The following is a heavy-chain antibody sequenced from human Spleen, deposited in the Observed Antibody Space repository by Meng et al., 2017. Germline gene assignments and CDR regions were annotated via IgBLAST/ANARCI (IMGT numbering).Heavy chain of an antibody. Sequence: QAQLQQWGARLLKPSDTLSLTCAVYGGSFSGYYWSWIRQPPGKGLEWIGEINHSGSTNYNPSLESRATISVDTSQNNLSLKLSSVTAADSAVYYCARGPTTMAHDFDYWGQGTLVTVSS. CDR2: INHSGST. J-gene: IGHJ4*02. D-gene: IGHD4-11*01. V-gene: IGHV4-34*01. CDR3: ARGPTTMAHDFDY. CDR1: GGSFSGYY.